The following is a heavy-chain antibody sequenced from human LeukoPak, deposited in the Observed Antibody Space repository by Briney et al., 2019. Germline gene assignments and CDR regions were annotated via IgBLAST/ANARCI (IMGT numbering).Heavy chain of an antibody. CDR3: ARVWEYTDYDSSAPFDY. D-gene: IGHD3-22*01. J-gene: IGHJ4*02. Sequence: GGSLRLSCAASGFTFSSYSMNWVRQAPGKGLEWVSSISSSSSYIYYADSVKGRFTISRDNAKNSLHLQMNSLRAEDTAAYYCARVWEYTDYDSSAPFDYWGQGTLVTVSS. CDR2: ISSSSSYI. V-gene: IGHV3-21*06. CDR1: GFTFSSYS.